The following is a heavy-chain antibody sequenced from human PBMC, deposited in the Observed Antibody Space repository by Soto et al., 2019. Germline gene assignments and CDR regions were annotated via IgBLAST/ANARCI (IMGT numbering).Heavy chain of an antibody. CDR2: ISSNGGST. D-gene: IGHD3-22*01. V-gene: IGHV3-64D*06. J-gene: IGHJ1*01. CDR3: VKVAGDYYDSSGYFGYFQH. Sequence: GGSLRLSCSASGFTFSIYAMHWVRHAPGKGLEYVSAISSNGGSTYYADSVKGRFTISRDNSKNTLYLQMSSLRAEDTAVYYCVKVAGDYYDSSGYFGYFQHWGQGTLVTVSS. CDR1: GFTFSIYA.